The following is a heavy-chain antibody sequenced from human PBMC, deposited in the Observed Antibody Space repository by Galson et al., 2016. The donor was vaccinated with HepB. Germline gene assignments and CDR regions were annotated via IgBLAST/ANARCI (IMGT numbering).Heavy chain of an antibody. CDR2: ISAHSGNT. V-gene: IGHV1-18*01. J-gene: IGHJ4*02. Sequence: SVKVSCKASGYTFTNNGISWVRQAPGQGLEWMGWISAHSGNTNYAQKFQGRHTLTKDTSASTVYMELRSLRFDDTAMYYCARDRDAALDYWGQGALVTVSS. D-gene: IGHD6-6*01. CDR3: ARDRDAALDY. CDR1: GYTFTNNG.